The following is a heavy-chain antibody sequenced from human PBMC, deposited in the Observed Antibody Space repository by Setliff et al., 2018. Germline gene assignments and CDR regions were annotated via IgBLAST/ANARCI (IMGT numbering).Heavy chain of an antibody. J-gene: IGHJ4*02. Sequence: SETLSLTCSVSDGSISSFDWSWIRQPPGKGLEWIGYINYSGSIHYNPSLKSRVTISVYSSTNQVSLKLSSVTAADTAVYYCARHPMFYSDSSGYYYAPRPSYYFDYWGQGTLVTVSS. CDR2: INYSGSI. CDR1: DGSISSFD. V-gene: IGHV4-59*01. D-gene: IGHD3-22*01. CDR3: ARHPMFYSDSSGYYYAPRPSYYFDY.